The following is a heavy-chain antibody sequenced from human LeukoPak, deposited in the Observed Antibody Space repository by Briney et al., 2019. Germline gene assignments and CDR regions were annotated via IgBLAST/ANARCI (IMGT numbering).Heavy chain of an antibody. D-gene: IGHD2-2*01. CDR2: ISGSGDST. Sequence: GGSLRLSCAASGFTFDDYGMSWVRQAPGKGLEWVSAISGSGDSTYYADSVKGRFTISRDNSRNTLYLQMNSLRAGDTAVYYCAKSFRSTSLDYWGQGTLVTVSS. CDR3: AKSFRSTSLDY. CDR1: GFTFDDYG. V-gene: IGHV3-23*01. J-gene: IGHJ4*02.